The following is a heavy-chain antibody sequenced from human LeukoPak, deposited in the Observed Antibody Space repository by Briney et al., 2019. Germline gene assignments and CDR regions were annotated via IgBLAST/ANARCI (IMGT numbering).Heavy chain of an antibody. CDR1: GGSISSGSYY. CDR3: AREVGYYDILTGYLEPYMDV. D-gene: IGHD3-9*01. J-gene: IGHJ6*03. V-gene: IGHV4-61*02. CDR2: IYTSGST. Sequence: SQTLSLTCTVYGGSISSGSYYWSWIRQPAGKGLEWIGRIYTSGSTNYNPSLKSRVTISVDTSKNQFSLKLSSVTAADTAVYYCAREVGYYDILTGYLEPYMDVWGKGTTVTVS.